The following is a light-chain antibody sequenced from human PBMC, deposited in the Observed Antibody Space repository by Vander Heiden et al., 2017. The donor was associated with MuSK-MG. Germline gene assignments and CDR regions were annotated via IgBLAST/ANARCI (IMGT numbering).Light chain of an antibody. CDR1: SSDVGGYNY. Sequence: QSALTQPPSASGSPGQSVTISCTGTSSDVGGYNYVSWYQQHPGNAPKLMIYEVTKRPSGVPDRFSGSKSGNTASLTVSGLQAEDDADYYCSSYAGTNKLVFGGGTKLTVL. CDR2: EVT. V-gene: IGLV2-8*01. CDR3: SSYAGTNKLV. J-gene: IGLJ3*02.